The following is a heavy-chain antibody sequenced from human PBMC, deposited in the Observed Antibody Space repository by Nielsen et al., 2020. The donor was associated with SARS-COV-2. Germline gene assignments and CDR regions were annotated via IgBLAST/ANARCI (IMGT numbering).Heavy chain of an antibody. CDR2: IYYSGST. CDR1: GGSISSGGYY. D-gene: IGHD6-6*01. V-gene: IGHV4-31*03. J-gene: IGHJ6*03. Sequence: SETLSFTCTVSGGSISSGGYYWSWIRQHPGKGLEWIGYIYYSGSTYYNPSLKSRVTISVDTSKNQFSLKLSSVTAADTAVYYCARVRSSSSVYYYYYMDVWGKGTTVTVSS. CDR3: ARVRSSSSVYYYYYMDV.